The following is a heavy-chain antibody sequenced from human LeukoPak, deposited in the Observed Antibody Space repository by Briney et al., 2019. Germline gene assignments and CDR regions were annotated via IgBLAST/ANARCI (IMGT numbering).Heavy chain of an antibody. CDR3: VKGPAYYYMAV. CDR1: GFTFNTYT. Sequence: PGGSLRLSCAASGFTFNTYTMNWVRQAPGKGLEWISSISSRSDYKYYAASVKGQFTISRDNAKKSLYLHMSSLRVDDTAVYYCVKGPAYYYMAVWGKGTTVSVSS. V-gene: IGHV3-21*01. J-gene: IGHJ6*03. CDR2: ISSRSDYK.